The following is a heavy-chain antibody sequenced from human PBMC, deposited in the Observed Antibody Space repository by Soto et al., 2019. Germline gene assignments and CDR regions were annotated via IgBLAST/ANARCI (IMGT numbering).Heavy chain of an antibody. CDR3: ARDDTMIVETYCFDY. V-gene: IGHV3-30-3*01. CDR1: GFTFSSYA. Sequence: QVQLVESGGGVVQPGRSLRLSCAASGFTFSSYAMHWVRQAPGKGLAWVAIISYDGSGKYYADSVKGRFTIYRDNSRNTLYLQMDSLRAEDTAVYYCARDDTMIVETYCFDYWGQGTLVTVSS. D-gene: IGHD3-22*01. J-gene: IGHJ4*02. CDR2: ISYDGSGK.